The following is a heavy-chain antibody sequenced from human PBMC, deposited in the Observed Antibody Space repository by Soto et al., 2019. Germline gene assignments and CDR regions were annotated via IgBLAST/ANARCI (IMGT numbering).Heavy chain of an antibody. V-gene: IGHV5-10-1*01. J-gene: IGHJ6*02. CDR1: GYRFTNYW. Sequence: PGESLKISCKGSGYRFTNYWISWVRQMPGKGLEWMGRIDPSDSYTNYSPSFQGHVTISADKSINTAYLQWSSLKASDTAMYYCARPVVPPPIPYGMDVWGQGTTVTVSS. D-gene: IGHD2-2*01. CDR3: ARPVVPPPIPYGMDV. CDR2: IDPSDSYT.